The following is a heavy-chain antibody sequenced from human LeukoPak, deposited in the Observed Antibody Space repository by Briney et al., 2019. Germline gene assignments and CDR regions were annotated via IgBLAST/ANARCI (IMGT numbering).Heavy chain of an antibody. V-gene: IGHV1-2*02. J-gene: IGHJ4*02. Sequence: GASVKVSCTASGYTFTGYYMHWVRQAPGQGLEWMGWINPNSGGTNYAQKFQGRVTMTRDTSISTAYMELSRLRSDDTAVYYCARDQRENFDWLLWAYYFDYWGQGTLVTVSS. CDR1: GYTFTGYY. CDR2: INPNSGGT. CDR3: ARDQRENFDWLLWAYYFDY. D-gene: IGHD3-9*01.